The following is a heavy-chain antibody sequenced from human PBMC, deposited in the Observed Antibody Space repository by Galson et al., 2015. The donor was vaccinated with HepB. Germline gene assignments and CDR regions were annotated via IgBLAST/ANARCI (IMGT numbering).Heavy chain of an antibody. CDR1: GYSFTSYW. D-gene: IGHD2-2*01. Sequence: QSGAEVKKPGESLKISCKGSGYSFTSYWIGWVRQMPGKGLEWMGIIYPGDSDTRYSPSFQGQDTISADKSISTAYLQWSSLKASDTAMYYCARHGPESGCSSTSCYHYYYYYMDVWGTGTTVTVSS. CDR3: ARHGPESGCSSTSCYHYYYYYMDV. J-gene: IGHJ6*03. CDR2: IYPGDSDT. V-gene: IGHV5-51*01.